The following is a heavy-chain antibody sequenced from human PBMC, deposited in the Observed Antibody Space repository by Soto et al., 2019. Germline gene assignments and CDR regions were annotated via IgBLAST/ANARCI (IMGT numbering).Heavy chain of an antibody. J-gene: IGHJ4*02. CDR3: AKDVWTKEYSSGWYYFEY. CDR2: ISYDGSNK. CDR1: GFTFSSYG. Sequence: PGGSLRLSCAASGFTFSSYGMHWVRQAPGKGLEWVAVISYDGSNKYYADSVKGRFTISRDNSKNTPYLQMNSLRAEDTAVYYCAKDVWTKEYSSGWYYFEYWGQGTLVTVSS. V-gene: IGHV3-30*18. D-gene: IGHD6-19*01.